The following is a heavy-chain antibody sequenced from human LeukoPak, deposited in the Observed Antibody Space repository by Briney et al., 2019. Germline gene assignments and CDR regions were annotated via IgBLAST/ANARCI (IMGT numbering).Heavy chain of an antibody. J-gene: IGHJ1*01. V-gene: IGHV4-59*01. CDR1: GGSISSYY. Sequence: TSETLSLTCTVSGGSISSYYWSWIRQPPGKGLEWIGYIYYSGSTNYNPSLKSRVTISVDTSKNQFSLKLSSVTAADTAVYYCARGDYDILTGYSDSEYFQHWGQGTLVTVSS. D-gene: IGHD3-9*01. CDR3: ARGDYDILTGYSDSEYFQH. CDR2: IYYSGST.